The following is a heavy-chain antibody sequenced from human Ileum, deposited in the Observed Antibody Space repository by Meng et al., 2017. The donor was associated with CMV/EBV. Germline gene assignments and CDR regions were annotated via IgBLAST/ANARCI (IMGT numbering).Heavy chain of an antibody. J-gene: IGHJ4*02. CDR2: IYWDDDK. Sequence: QFTLTEFGPTLVKPTQTLTVTCTFSGFSLRTYGVGVGWIRQPPGKALEWLAIIYWDDDKRYSPSLKSRLPITKDTSKNQVVLKMTNMDPVDTATYYCAHRRGTRNFDYWGQGTLVTVSS. CDR3: AHRRGTRNFDY. CDR1: GFSLRTYGVG. V-gene: IGHV2-5*02.